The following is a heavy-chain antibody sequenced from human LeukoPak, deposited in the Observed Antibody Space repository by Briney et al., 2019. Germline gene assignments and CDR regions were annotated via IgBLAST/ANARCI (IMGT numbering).Heavy chain of an antibody. J-gene: IGHJ4*02. CDR1: GYTFTSYG. CDR3: ARDQARYCSSTSCSPFDY. CDR2: ISAYNGNT. D-gene: IGHD2-2*01. V-gene: IGHV1-18*04. Sequence: GASVKVSCKASGYTFTSYGISWVRQAPGQGLEWMGWISAYNGNTNYAQKRQGRVTMTTDTSTSTAYMELRSLRSDDTAVYYCARDQARYCSSTSCSPFDYWGQGTLVTVSS.